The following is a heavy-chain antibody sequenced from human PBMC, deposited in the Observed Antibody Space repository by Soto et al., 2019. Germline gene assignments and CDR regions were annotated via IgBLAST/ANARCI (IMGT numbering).Heavy chain of an antibody. Sequence: QIQMVQSGGEVKNPGASVKVSCKASGYAFTDYGISWVRQAPGQGPEWMGWISPKNGDINLGRTFQGRVTLTTDTSTTTAYLDLRSLRFDDTAVYYCVRDFLHYDVLSRSYSVCFDPWGQGTLVTVS. J-gene: IGHJ5*02. CDR3: VRDFLHYDVLSRSYSVCFDP. CDR2: ISPKNGDI. D-gene: IGHD3-9*01. V-gene: IGHV1-18*01. CDR1: GYAFTDYG.